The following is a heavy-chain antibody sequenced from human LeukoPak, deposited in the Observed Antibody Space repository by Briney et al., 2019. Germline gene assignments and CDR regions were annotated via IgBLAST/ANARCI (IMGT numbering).Heavy chain of an antibody. V-gene: IGHV3-23*01. CDR2: ISGSGDST. Sequence: GGSLRLSCAASGFTFSSYHMAWFRQAPGKGLEWVAYISGSGDSTSYADTVKGRFTISRDNSRSTLYLQMSRLRAEDTALYHCVKDETGSGGRNWGQGTLVTVSS. CDR3: VKDETGSGGRN. D-gene: IGHD6-19*01. J-gene: IGHJ4*02. CDR1: GFTFSSYH.